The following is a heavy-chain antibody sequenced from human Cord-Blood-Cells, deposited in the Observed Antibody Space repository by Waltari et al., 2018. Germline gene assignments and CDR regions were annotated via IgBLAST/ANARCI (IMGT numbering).Heavy chain of an antibody. V-gene: IGHV4-34*01. CDR2: INNSGST. CDR1: GGSFSGYY. CDR3: AREGSMVRGVITWFDP. Sequence: QVQLQQWGAGLLKPSETLSLTCAVYGGSFSGYYWSWIRQPPGKGLEWIGEINNSGSTNDNPSHKSRVTISVDTSKNQFSLKLSSVTAADTAVYYCAREGSMVRGVITWFDPWGQGTLVTVSS. J-gene: IGHJ5*02. D-gene: IGHD3-10*01.